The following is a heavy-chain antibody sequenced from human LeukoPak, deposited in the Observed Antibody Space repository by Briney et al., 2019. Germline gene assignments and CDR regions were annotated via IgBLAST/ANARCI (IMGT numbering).Heavy chain of an antibody. V-gene: IGHV3-48*03. Sequence: GGSLRLSCAASGFTFSSYEMNWVRQAPGKGLEWVSYISSSGSTIYYADSVKGRFTISRDNAKNSLYLQMNSLRAEDTAVYYCARDSHYYGSGRWDYWGQGTLVTVPS. CDR3: ARDSHYYGSGRWDY. J-gene: IGHJ4*02. CDR1: GFTFSSYE. CDR2: ISSSGSTI. D-gene: IGHD3-10*01.